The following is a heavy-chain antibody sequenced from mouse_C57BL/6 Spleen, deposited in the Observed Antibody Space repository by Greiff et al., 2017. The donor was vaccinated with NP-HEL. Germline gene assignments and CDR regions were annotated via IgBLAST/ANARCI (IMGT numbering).Heavy chain of an antibody. CDR3: ARKGITTAAEGYFDV. CDR2: INPYNGGT. Sequence: EVKLMESGPVLVKPGASVKMSCKASGYTFTDYYMNWVKQSHGKSLEWIGVINPYNGGTSYNQKFKGKATLTVDKSSSTAYMELNSLTSEDSAVYYCARKGITTAAEGYFDVWGTGTTVTVSS. CDR1: GYTFTDYY. D-gene: IGHD1-1*01. V-gene: IGHV1-19*01. J-gene: IGHJ1*03.